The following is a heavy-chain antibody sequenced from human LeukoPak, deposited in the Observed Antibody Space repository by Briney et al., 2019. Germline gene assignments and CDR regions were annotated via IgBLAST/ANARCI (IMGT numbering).Heavy chain of an antibody. V-gene: IGHV4-59*01. Sequence: SETLSLTCTVSGGSISSYYRSWIRQPPGKGLEWIGYIYYSGSTNYNPSLKSRVTISVDTSKNQFSLKLSSVTAADTAVYYCARGTYYYDSSGYYYYYYYMDVWGKGTTVTVSS. J-gene: IGHJ6*03. CDR1: GGSISSYY. CDR3: ARGTYYYDSSGYYYYYYYMDV. CDR2: IYYSGST. D-gene: IGHD3-22*01.